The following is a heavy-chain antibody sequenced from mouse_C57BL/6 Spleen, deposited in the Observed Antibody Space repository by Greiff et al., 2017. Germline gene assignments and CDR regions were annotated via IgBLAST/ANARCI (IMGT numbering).Heavy chain of an antibody. CDR2: IDPSDSYT. CDR1: GYTFTSYW. J-gene: IGHJ4*01. Sequence: VKLVESGAELVMPGASVKLSCKASGYTFTSYWMHWVKQRPGQGLEWIGEIDPSDSYTNYNQKFKGKSTLTVDKSSSTAYMQLSSLTSEDSAVYYCARLRWDGGYAMDYWGQGTSVTVSS. V-gene: IGHV1-69*01. CDR3: ARLRWDGGYAMDY. D-gene: IGHD4-1*01.